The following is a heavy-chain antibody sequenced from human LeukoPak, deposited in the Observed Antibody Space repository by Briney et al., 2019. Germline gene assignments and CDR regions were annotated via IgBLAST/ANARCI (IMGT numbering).Heavy chain of an antibody. Sequence: GGSLRLPCTASGLTFGDYAMRWVRQAPGKGLEWVGFIRNKAYGGTTQYAASVKGRFTISRDESKSIAYLQMNSLKTEDSAVYYCTREIDSGSYYVDYWGQGTLVTVSS. CDR1: GLTFGDYA. J-gene: IGHJ4*02. CDR2: IRNKAYGGTT. V-gene: IGHV3-49*04. CDR3: TREIDSGSYYVDY. D-gene: IGHD1-26*01.